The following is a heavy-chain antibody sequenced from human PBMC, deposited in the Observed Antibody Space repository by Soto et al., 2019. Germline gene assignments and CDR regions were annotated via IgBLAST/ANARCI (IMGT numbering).Heavy chain of an antibody. CDR2: IYYSGST. CDR3: AEGGGGYSAAAGTGDAFDI. J-gene: IGHJ3*02. V-gene: IGHV4-59*01. Sequence: QVQLQESGPGLVKPSETLSLTCTVSGGSISSYYWSWIRQPPGKGLEWIGYIYYSGSTNYNPSLKSRVTLSADTSKNQFSLKVSSVPAADTAVDYCAEGGGGYSAAAGTGDAFDIWGQGTMVTVSS. CDR1: GGSISSYY. D-gene: IGHD6-13*01.